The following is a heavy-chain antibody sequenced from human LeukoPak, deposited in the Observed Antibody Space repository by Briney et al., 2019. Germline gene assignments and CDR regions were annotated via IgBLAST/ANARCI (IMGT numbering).Heavy chain of an antibody. V-gene: IGHV4-4*09. Sequence: PSETLSLTCTVSGGSNSSYYWSWIRQPPGKGLEWIGYIYSSGSSDYNPSLKSRVTISVDTPKNQFSLNLSSVTAADTAVYYCARHQYYYDYFDYCGQGTLVTVSS. D-gene: IGHD2/OR15-2a*01. J-gene: IGHJ4*02. CDR1: GGSNSSYY. CDR3: ARHQYYYDYFDY. CDR2: IYSSGSS.